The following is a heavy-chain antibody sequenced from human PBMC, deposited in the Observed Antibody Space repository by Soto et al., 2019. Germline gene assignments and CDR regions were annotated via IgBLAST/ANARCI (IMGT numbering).Heavy chain of an antibody. V-gene: IGHV3-33*02. CDR1: GFRFSSFG. CDR2: IWHDGKKK. CDR3: ARDPGQDEAMDP. J-gene: IGHJ5*02. Sequence: QVQVVESGGGVVQPGRSLTLSCAASGFRFSSFGMHWVRQAPGKGLEWVAVIWHDGKKKYYADSAKGRFTISRDNSKNPLFLQMNSVRAEDTAVYYCARDPGQDEAMDPWGQGTLVTVSS.